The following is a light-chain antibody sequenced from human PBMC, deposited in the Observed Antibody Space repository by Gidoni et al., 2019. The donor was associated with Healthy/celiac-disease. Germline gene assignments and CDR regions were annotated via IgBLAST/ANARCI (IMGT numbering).Light chain of an antibody. CDR3: QQYGSSPRFT. CDR1: QSVSSSY. V-gene: IGKV3-20*01. J-gene: IGKJ3*01. Sequence: IVFTQSPGTLSLSPGERATLSCRASQSVSSSYLAWYQQKPGQAPRLLIYGASSRATGIPDRFSASGSGTDFTLTISRLEPEDFAVYYCQQYGSSPRFTFXPXTKVDIK. CDR2: GAS.